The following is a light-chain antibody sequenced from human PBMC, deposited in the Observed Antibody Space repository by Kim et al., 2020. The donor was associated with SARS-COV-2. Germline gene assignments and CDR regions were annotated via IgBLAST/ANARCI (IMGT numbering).Light chain of an antibody. J-gene: IGLJ2*01. CDR1: SSDIGAHNY. CDR2: AVT. V-gene: IGLV2-11*01. CDR3: CSFAGSHILV. Sequence: QSVTISCTTSSSDIGAHNYVSWYHQHPGNVPKLIIYAVTRRPSGVPDRFSGSKSGNTASLTISGLQAEDEADYFCCSFAGSHILVFGGGTQLTVL.